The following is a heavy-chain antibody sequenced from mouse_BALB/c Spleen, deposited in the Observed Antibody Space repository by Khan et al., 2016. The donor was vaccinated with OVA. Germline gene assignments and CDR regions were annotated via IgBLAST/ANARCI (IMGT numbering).Heavy chain of an antibody. CDR3: AKGVWSYYDALDY. Sequence: VELVESGPGLVAPSQSLSITCTVSGFSLTDYGVSWIRQPPGKGLEWLGVIWGGGSTYYNSALKSRLSISKDNSKSQVFLKMSSLQTDDTAMYYCAKGVWSYYDALDYWGQGTSVTVSS. CDR1: GFSLTDYG. J-gene: IGHJ4*01. CDR2: IWGGGST. V-gene: IGHV2-6-5*01.